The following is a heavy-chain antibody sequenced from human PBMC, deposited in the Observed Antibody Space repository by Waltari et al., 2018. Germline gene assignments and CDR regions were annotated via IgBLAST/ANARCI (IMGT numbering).Heavy chain of an antibody. CDR3: ARSAVADSGWFDP. Sequence: EVKLVQSGAEVKKPGATVKISCKVSGHTFTDSYIHWVQQAPGKGLEWMGLVDPKYGETIYAEKFYGRVTITADKSTSTAYMELSSPRSEDTAVYYCARSAVADSGWFDPWGQGTLVTVSS. J-gene: IGHJ5*02. CDR2: VDPKYGET. V-gene: IGHV1-69-2*01. CDR1: GHTFTDSY. D-gene: IGHD6-19*01.